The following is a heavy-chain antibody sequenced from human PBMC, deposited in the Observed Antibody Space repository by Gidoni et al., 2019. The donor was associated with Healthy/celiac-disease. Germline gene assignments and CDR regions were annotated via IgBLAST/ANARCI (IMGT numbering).Heavy chain of an antibody. V-gene: IGHV3-48*01. D-gene: IGHD2-21*01. Sequence: EVQLVESGGGLVQPGGSLRLSCAASGFTFSSYSMNWVRQAPGKGLEWVSYISSSSSTIYYADSVKGRFTISRDNAKNSLYLQMNSLRAEDTAVYYCARTFRPEAFDIWGQGTMVTVSS. CDR1: GFTFSSYS. J-gene: IGHJ3*02. CDR2: ISSSSSTI. CDR3: ARTFRPEAFDI.